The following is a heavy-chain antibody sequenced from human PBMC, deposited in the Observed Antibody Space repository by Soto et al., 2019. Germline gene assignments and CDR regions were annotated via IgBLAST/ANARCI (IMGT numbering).Heavy chain of an antibody. Sequence: GGSLRLSCAASGFTFSSYGMHWVRQAPGKGLEWVAVISYDGSNKYYADSVKGRFTISRDNSKNTLYLQMNSLRAEDTAVYYCAKKGWGDTAMVMGYYYYGMDVWGQGTTVTVSS. D-gene: IGHD5-18*01. J-gene: IGHJ6*02. V-gene: IGHV3-30*18. CDR3: AKKGWGDTAMVMGYYYYGMDV. CDR1: GFTFSSYG. CDR2: ISYDGSNK.